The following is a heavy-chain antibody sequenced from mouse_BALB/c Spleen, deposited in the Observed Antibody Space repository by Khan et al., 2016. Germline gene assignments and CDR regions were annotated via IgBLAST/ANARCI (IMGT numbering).Heavy chain of an antibody. CDR2: IDPGNGNA. D-gene: IGHD1-1*01. J-gene: IGHJ2*01. CDR1: GFNIKDTY. V-gene: IGHV14-3*02. Sequence: VQLQQSGAELVKPGASVKLSCTASGFNIKDTYMHWVRQRPEQGLEWIGRIDPGNGNARYDPKFQDKATITADTSSNTAYLQLSSLTSEDTGVYCGTRLGHIYYYGSSYGYWGQGTTLTVSS. CDR3: TRLGHIYYYGSSYGY.